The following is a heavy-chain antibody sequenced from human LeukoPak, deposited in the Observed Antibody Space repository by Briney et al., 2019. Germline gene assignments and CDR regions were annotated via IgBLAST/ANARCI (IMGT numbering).Heavy chain of an antibody. Sequence: GGSLRLSCAASGFTFSSYAMSWVRQAPGKGLEWVSAISGSGGSTYYADSVKGRFTISRDNSKNTLYLQMNSLRAEDTAVYYCAKYRRITMIVVVITLPNFDYWGQGTLVTVSS. CDR1: GFTFSSYA. CDR2: ISGSGGST. V-gene: IGHV3-23*01. J-gene: IGHJ4*02. CDR3: AKYRRITMIVVVITLPNFDY. D-gene: IGHD3-22*01.